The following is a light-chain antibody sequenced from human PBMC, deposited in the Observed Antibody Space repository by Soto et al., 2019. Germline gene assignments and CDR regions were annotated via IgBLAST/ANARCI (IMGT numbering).Light chain of an antibody. CDR2: EVS. V-gene: IGLV2-18*02. CDR1: SSDVGSYNR. CDR3: SSYTSSSGDV. J-gene: IGLJ1*01. Sequence: QSALTQPPSVSGSPGQSVTISCTGTSSDVGSYNRVSWYQQPPGTAPKLMIYEVSNRPSGVPDRFSGSKSGNTASLTISGLQAEDEADYYCSSYTSSSGDVFGTGTKVTVL.